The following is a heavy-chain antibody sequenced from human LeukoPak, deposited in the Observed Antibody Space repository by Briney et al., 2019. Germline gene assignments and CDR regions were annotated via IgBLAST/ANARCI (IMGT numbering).Heavy chain of an antibody. Sequence: GGSLRASCAASGFTVITNDMTWVRQAPGKGLEWVSVLYSDGNTKYADSVQGRFTISRDNSKNTLYLEMNSLSPDDTAVYYCARGAEPLDANTLAYWGQGTLVTVSS. J-gene: IGHJ4*02. CDR1: GFTVITND. V-gene: IGHV3-53*01. CDR2: LYSDGNT. CDR3: ARGAEPLDANTLAY. D-gene: IGHD1-14*01.